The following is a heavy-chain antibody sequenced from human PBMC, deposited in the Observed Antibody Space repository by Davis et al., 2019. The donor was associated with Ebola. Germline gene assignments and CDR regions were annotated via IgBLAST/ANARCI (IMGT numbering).Heavy chain of an antibody. V-gene: IGHV3-49*03. J-gene: IGHJ2*01. Sequence: GESLKISCTASGFTFGDYAMSWFRQAPGKGLEWVGFIRSKAYGGTTEYAASVKGRFTISRDDSKSIAYLQMNSLKTEDTAVYYCTRDRQDIVVVVAANWYFDLWGRGTLVTVSS. CDR2: IRSKAYGGTT. D-gene: IGHD2-15*01. CDR3: TRDRQDIVVVVAANWYFDL. CDR1: GFTFGDYA.